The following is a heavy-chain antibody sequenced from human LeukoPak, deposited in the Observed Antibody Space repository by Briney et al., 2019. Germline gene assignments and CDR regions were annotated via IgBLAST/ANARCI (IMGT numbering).Heavy chain of an antibody. V-gene: IGHV4-59*12. CDR2: VDHTGST. CDR1: DDSITMYY. D-gene: IGHD1-1*01. CDR3: ARGRLERRTNYYYYMDV. J-gene: IGHJ6*03. Sequence: PSETLSLTCSVSDDSITMYYWTWIRQPPGKGLEWIGYVDHTGSTNFNPSLNGRVSISRDTTKNLFSLKLSSVTAADTAVYYCARGRLERRTNYYYYMDVWGKGTTVTVSS.